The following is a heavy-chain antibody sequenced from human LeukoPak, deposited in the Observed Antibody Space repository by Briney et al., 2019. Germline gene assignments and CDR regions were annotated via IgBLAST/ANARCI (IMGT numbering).Heavy chain of an antibody. CDR3: ARESFRYGSDFDY. CDR1: GYTFTSYY. D-gene: IGHD3-10*01. J-gene: IGHJ4*02. Sequence: SVTVSCKASGYTFTSYYMHWVRQAPGQGLEWMGRIIPIFGTANYAQKFQGRVTITTDESTSTAYMELSSLRSEDTAVYYCARESFRYGSDFDYWGQGTLVTVSS. V-gene: IGHV1-69*05. CDR2: IIPIFGTA.